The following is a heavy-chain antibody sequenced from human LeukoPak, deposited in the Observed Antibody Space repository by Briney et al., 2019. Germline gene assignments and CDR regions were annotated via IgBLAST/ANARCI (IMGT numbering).Heavy chain of an antibody. CDR1: GFTFSDYY. Sequence: GGSLRLSCAASGFTFSDYYMSWIRQAPGKGLEWVSYISSSSSYTNYADSVKGRFTISRDNAKNSLYLQMNSLRAEDTAVYYCARGQGGYDGPATNDAFDIWGQGTMVTVSS. J-gene: IGHJ3*02. CDR2: ISSSSSYT. D-gene: IGHD5-12*01. V-gene: IGHV3-11*06. CDR3: ARGQGGYDGPATNDAFDI.